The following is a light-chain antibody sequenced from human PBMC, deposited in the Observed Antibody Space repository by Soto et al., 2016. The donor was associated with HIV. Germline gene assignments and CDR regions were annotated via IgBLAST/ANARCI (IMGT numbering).Light chain of an antibody. J-gene: IGKJ2*01. CDR3: QRLNSYPXT. V-gene: IGKV1-9*01. Sequence: DIQLTQSPSFLSASVGDRVTVTCRASQGIIDYLAWYQQKPGKAPKLLIYAASTLQSGVPSRFSGSGSGTEFTLTISSLQPEDFATYYCQRLNSYPXTFGQGTKLEIK. CDR1: QGIIDY. CDR2: AAS.